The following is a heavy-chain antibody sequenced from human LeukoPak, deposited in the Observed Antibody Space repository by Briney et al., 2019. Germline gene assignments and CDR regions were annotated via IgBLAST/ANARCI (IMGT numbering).Heavy chain of an antibody. CDR3: ARDRIEYCSGGSCYDAWFDP. V-gene: IGHV3-21*01. J-gene: IGHJ5*02. Sequence: PGGSLRLSCAASGFTFSSYSMNWVRQAPGKGLGWVSSISSSSSYIYYADSVKGRFTTSRDNAKNSLYLQMNSLRAEDTAVYYCARDRIEYCSGGSCYDAWFDPWGQGTLVTVSS. D-gene: IGHD2-15*01. CDR2: ISSSSSYI. CDR1: GFTFSSYS.